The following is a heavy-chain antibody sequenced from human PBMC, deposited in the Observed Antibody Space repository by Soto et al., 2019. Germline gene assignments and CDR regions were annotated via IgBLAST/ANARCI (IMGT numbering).Heavy chain of an antibody. D-gene: IGHD6-13*01. J-gene: IGHJ4*02. CDR2: ICYSGSS. CDR1: GGSIGNSY. CDR3: ARHSSSWPIFDY. V-gene: IGHV4-59*08. Sequence: QVQLQESGPGLVKPSETLSLTCTVSGGSIGNSYWSWIRQSPGKGLEWIGYICYSGSSNYNPSLKSRVSISVDTSKNQFSLKLSSVTAADTAVYYCARHSSSWPIFDYWGQGTLVIVSS.